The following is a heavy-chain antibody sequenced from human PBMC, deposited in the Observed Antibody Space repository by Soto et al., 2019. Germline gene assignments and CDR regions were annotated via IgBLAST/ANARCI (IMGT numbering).Heavy chain of an antibody. D-gene: IGHD6-6*01. CDR1: GGTFSSYA. V-gene: IGHV1-69*13. Sequence: RASVKVSCKASGGTFSSYAISWVRQAPGQGLEWMGGIIPIFGTANYAQKFQGRVTITADESTSTAYMELSSLRSEDTTLYYCARALSSSEARPFFGYWGQGTLVTVSS. CDR3: ARALSSSEARPFFGY. J-gene: IGHJ4*02. CDR2: IIPIFGTA.